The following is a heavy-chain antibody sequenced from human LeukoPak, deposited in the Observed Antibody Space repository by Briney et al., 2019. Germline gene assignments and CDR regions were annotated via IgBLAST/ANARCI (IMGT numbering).Heavy chain of an antibody. CDR2: IIPIFGTA. V-gene: IGHV1-69*13. CDR3: ASPSKPTRFLEWLAPLDY. Sequence: ASVKVSCKASGGTFSSYAISWVRQAPGQGLEWMGGIIPIFGTANYAQKFQGRVTITADESTSTAYMELSSLRSEDTAVYYCASPSKPTRFLEWLAPLDYWGQGTLVTVSS. CDR1: GGTFSSYA. D-gene: IGHD3-3*01. J-gene: IGHJ4*02.